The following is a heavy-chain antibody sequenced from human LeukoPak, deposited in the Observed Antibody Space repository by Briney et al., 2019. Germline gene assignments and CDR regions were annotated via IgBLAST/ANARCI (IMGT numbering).Heavy chain of an antibody. CDR2: ISSSGSTI. V-gene: IGHV3-11*01. J-gene: IGHJ4*02. Sequence: GGSLRLSCAASGFTFSDYYMSWIRQAPGKGLEWVSYISSSGSTIYCADSVKGRFTISRDNAKNSLYLQMNSLRAEDTAVYYCARLSLYSSSSGDYWGQGTLVTVSS. CDR3: ARLSLYSSSSGDY. CDR1: GFTFSDYY. D-gene: IGHD6-6*01.